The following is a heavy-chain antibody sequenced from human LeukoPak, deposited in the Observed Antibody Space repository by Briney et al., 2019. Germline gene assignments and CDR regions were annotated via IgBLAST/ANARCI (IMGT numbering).Heavy chain of an antibody. V-gene: IGHV3-48*01. CDR2: ISSSSSTI. Sequence: PGGSLRLSCAASGFTFSSYSMNWVRQAPGRGLEWVSYISSSSSTIYYADSVKGRFTISRDNAKNSLYLQMNSLRAEDTAVYYCAKDLPSMIIVVPAAVVDYWGQGTLVTVSS. CDR1: GFTFSSYS. J-gene: IGHJ4*02. D-gene: IGHD2-2*01. CDR3: AKDLPSMIIVVPAAVVDY.